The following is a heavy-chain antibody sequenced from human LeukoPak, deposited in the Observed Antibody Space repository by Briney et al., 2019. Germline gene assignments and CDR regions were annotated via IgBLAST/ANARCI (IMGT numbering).Heavy chain of an antibody. V-gene: IGHV4-39*01. CDR3: ARHRYLTTPNDY. CDR2: IYYSGGT. Sequence: SETLSLTCAVSGGSFSGYYWGWIRQPPGKGLEWVGSIYYSGGTYYNPSLKNRITISVDTSKSQFSLKLGSVTAADTAVYYCARHRYLTTPNDYWGQGTLVTVSS. D-gene: IGHD1-14*01. CDR1: GGSFSGYY. J-gene: IGHJ4*02.